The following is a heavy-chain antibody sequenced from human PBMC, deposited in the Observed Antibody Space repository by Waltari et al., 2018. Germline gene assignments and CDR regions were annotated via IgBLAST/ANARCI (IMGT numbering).Heavy chain of an antibody. J-gene: IGHJ6*03. V-gene: IGHV1-69*04. CDR3: ATSTIDYGDSLNYYFYMDV. CDR1: GRTLNIYC. D-gene: IGHD4-17*01. CDR2: INPILGIT. Sequence: QVQLVQSGAEVKKPGSSVKVSCKASGRTLNIYCLHWVRQAPGQGLEWTGGINPILGITNYAQKFQGRVTITADEFTSTAYMELSSLRSEDTAVYYCATSTIDYGDSLNYYFYMDVWGKGTTVTV.